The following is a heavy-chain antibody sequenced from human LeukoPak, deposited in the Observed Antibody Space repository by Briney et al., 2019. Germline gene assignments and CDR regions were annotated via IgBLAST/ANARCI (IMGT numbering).Heavy chain of an antibody. CDR2: IYYSGST. CDR1: GGSISSTSHY. D-gene: IGHD2-21*02. CDR3: ARLTAFGYGAFDS. Sequence: SETLSLTCTVSGGSISSTSHYWGWIRQPPGKGPEWIGNIYYSGSTFYTTSLKSRVTISVDTSRNQFSLRLRSLTASDTAVYYCARLTAFGYGAFDSWGQGTLVTVSS. J-gene: IGHJ4*02. V-gene: IGHV4-39*01.